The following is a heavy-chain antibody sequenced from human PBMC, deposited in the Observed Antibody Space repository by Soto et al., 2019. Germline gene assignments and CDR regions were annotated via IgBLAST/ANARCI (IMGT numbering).Heavy chain of an antibody. CDR3: ARTGGSYADY. D-gene: IGHD1-26*01. Sequence: PSETLSLTCTVSRGSGRSDNYYWTWIRQTPVKGLEWLGFISKTGNTKYNPSLKSRVTISLDSSKNHFSLRLTSATAADPAVYYCARTGGSYADYWGQGTLVTVSS. V-gene: IGHV4-61*03. CDR1: RGSGRSDNYY. CDR2: ISKTGNT. J-gene: IGHJ4*02.